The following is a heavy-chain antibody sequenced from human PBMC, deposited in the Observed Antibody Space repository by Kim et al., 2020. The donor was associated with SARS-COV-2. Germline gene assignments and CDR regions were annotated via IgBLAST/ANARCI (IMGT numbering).Heavy chain of an antibody. J-gene: IGHJ4*02. CDR3: ARAHNYYDRSGYRAPFDN. Sequence: EGRFTISRDNAQNSLYLQMDSLRAEDTAVYFCARAHNYYDRSGYRAPFDNWGQGTLVTVSS. V-gene: IGHV3-11*06. D-gene: IGHD3-22*01.